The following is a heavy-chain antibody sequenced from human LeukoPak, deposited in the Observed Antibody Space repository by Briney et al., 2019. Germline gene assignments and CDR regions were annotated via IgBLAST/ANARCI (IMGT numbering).Heavy chain of an antibody. CDR3: AREEDCSGGICYLGNAFDI. J-gene: IGHJ3*02. D-gene: IGHD2-15*01. Sequence: SETLSLTCAVYGGSFSGYYWSWIRQPPGKGLVWIGEINHSGSTNYNASLKSRVTISVDTSKNQFSLKLSSVTAADTAVYYCAREEDCSGGICYLGNAFDIWGQGTMVTVSS. V-gene: IGHV4-34*01. CDR2: INHSGST. CDR1: GGSFSGYY.